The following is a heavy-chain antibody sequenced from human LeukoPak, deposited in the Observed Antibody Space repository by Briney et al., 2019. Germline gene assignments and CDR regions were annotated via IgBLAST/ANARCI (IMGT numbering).Heavy chain of an antibody. D-gene: IGHD3-3*01. CDR2: TYTSGST. J-gene: IGHJ3*02. CDR3: ARDRGSGYYDNAFDI. CDR1: GGSISSGSYY. V-gene: IGHV4-61*02. Sequence: SETLSLTCTVSGGSISSGSYYWSWIRQPAGKGLEWIGRTYTSGSTNYNPSLKSRVTISVDTSKNQFSLKLRSVTAADTAVYYCARDRGSGYYDNAFDIWGQGTMVTVSS.